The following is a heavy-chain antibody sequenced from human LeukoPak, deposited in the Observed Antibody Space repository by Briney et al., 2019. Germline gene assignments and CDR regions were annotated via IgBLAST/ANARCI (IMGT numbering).Heavy chain of an antibody. D-gene: IGHD3-16*02. CDR3: ARTPTFGGVIVTSPIDY. Sequence: ASVKVSCKASGYTFTSYGISWVRQAPGQGLEWMGWISAYNGNTNYAQKRQGRVTMTTDTSTSTAYMELRSLRSDDTAVYYCARTPTFGGVIVTSPIDYWGQGTLATVSS. V-gene: IGHV1-18*01. J-gene: IGHJ4*02. CDR2: ISAYNGNT. CDR1: GYTFTSYG.